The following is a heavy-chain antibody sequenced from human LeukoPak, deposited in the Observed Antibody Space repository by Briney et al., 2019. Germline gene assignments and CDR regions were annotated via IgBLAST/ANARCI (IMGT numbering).Heavy chain of an antibody. Sequence: GGSLRLSCVTSGFTFSTFAMSWVRQAPGKGLGWVSAISGSGGSTYYADSVEGRFTISRDNSKNTLYLQMNSLRAEDTAVYYCARESVNYYGSGSYSTRAFDIWGQGTMVTVSS. CDR3: ARESVNYYGSGSYSTRAFDI. J-gene: IGHJ3*02. CDR1: GFTFSTFA. D-gene: IGHD3-10*01. V-gene: IGHV3-23*01. CDR2: ISGSGGST.